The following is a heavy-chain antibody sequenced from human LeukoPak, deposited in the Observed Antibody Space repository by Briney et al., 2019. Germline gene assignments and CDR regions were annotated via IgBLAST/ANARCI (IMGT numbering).Heavy chain of an antibody. J-gene: IGHJ5*02. CDR3: ARDVTYYGGDWFDP. Sequence: GGSLRLSCAASGFTFSSTGMNWVRQAPGKGLEWVSYISSATSTIYYADSVKGRFTISRDNAKNSLYLQMNSLRAEDTAVYYCARDVTYYGGDWFDPWGQGTLVAVSS. D-gene: IGHD4-23*01. CDR1: GFTFSSTG. CDR2: ISSATSTI. V-gene: IGHV3-48*04.